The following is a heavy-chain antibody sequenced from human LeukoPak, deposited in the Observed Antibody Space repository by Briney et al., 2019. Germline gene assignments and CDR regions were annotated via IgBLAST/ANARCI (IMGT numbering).Heavy chain of an antibody. CDR1: GGSFSGYY. V-gene: IGHV4-34*01. J-gene: IGHJ4*02. Sequence: SETLSLTCAVYGGSFSGYYWSWIRQPPGKGLEWMGEINHSGSTNYNPSLKSRGTISVDTSKNQFSLKLSSVTAADTAVYYCARGGWQWLVRFDYWGQGTLVTVSS. CDR3: ARGGWQWLVRFDY. CDR2: INHSGST. D-gene: IGHD6-19*01.